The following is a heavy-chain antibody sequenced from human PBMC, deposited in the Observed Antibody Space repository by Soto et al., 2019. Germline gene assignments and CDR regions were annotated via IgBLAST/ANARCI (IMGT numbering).Heavy chain of an antibody. CDR3: AKDQASGQGSFDS. J-gene: IGHJ4*02. Sequence: GGSLRLSCAASGFTFNIFGMHWVRQAPDKGLEWVALISYDGSNQYYADPVKGRFTISRDNSKNTLFLQMNSLRADDTAVYYCAKDQASGQGSFDSWGQGTLVTVSS. CDR1: GFTFNIFG. V-gene: IGHV3-30*18. CDR2: ISYDGSNQ.